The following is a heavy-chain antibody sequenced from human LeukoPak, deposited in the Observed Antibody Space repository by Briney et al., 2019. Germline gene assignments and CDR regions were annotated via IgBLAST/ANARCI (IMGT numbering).Heavy chain of an antibody. Sequence: GRSLRLSCAASGFTFSGYAMHWIRQAPGKGLECVAVISYDGSNKYYADSVKGRFTISRDNSKNTLYLQMNSLRAEDTAVYYCARGGGYYDSSGPLDYWGQGTLVTVSS. V-gene: IGHV3-30*01. J-gene: IGHJ4*02. D-gene: IGHD3-22*01. CDR2: ISYDGSNK. CDR3: ARGGGYYDSSGPLDY. CDR1: GFTFSGYA.